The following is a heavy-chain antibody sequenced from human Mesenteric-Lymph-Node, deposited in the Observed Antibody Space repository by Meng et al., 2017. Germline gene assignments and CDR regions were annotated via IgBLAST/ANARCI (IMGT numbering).Heavy chain of an antibody. CDR3: ARRIAATGTTYIDY. CDR2: ISYDGSNK. D-gene: IGHD6-13*01. V-gene: IGHV3-30*04. CDR1: GFIFRNYA. Sequence: GESLKISCAASGFIFRNYALHWVRQAPGKGLEWVAIISYDGSNKYHAESVKGRFIISRDNSKNTLYLQMNSLRTEDTAVYYCARRIAATGTTYIDYWGQGTLVTVSS. J-gene: IGHJ4*02.